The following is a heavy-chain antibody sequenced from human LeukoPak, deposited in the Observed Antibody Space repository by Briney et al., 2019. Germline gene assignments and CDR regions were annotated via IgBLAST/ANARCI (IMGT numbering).Heavy chain of an antibody. D-gene: IGHD1-26*01. V-gene: IGHV3-23*01. CDR3: AKSPGSGSYHAFDI. J-gene: IGHJ3*02. CDR2: ISGSGGRT. Sequence: GGSLRLSCAASGLTFSSYAMSWVRQAPGKGLEWVSAISGSGGRTYYAHSVKGRFPISRDNSKNTLYLQMNSLRVEDTAVFYCAKSPGSGSYHAFDIWGQGTMVIVSS. CDR1: GLTFSSYA.